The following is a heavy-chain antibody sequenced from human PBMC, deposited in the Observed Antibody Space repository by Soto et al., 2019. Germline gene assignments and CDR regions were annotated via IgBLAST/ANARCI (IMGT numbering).Heavy chain of an antibody. Sequence: PGGSLRLSCAASGFTFSSYSMNWVRQAPGKGLEWVSYISSSSSTIYYADSVKGRFTISRDNAKNSLYLQMNSLTPEDTAVYYCARGSLGYGGNPVSEPWGQGTLVTVSS. J-gene: IGHJ4*02. D-gene: IGHD4-17*01. CDR1: GFTFSSYS. V-gene: IGHV3-48*01. CDR2: ISSSSSTI. CDR3: ARGSLGYGGNPVSEP.